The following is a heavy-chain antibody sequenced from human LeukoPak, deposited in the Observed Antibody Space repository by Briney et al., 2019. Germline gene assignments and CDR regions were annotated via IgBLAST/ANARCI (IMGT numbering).Heavy chain of an antibody. CDR1: GYTLTELS. CDR3: ARSDYDRPLAG. J-gene: IGHJ4*02. Sequence: GASLKVSCKVSGYTLTELSMHWVRQAPGKGPEWMGGFDPEDGETIYAQKFQGRVTMTEDTSTETAYMELSSLRSEDTAVYYCARSDYDRPLAGWGQGTLVTVSS. V-gene: IGHV1-24*01. D-gene: IGHD3-22*01. CDR2: FDPEDGET.